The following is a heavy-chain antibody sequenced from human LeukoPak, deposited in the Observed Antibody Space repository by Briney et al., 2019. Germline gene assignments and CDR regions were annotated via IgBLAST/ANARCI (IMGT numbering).Heavy chain of an antibody. CDR3: ARDRTLASRIAGQKLGY. D-gene: IGHD6-13*01. V-gene: IGHV1-2*02. CDR1: GYTFTGYY. CDR2: INPNSGGT. Sequence: ASVKVSCKASGYTFTGYYMHWVRQAPGQGLEWMGWINPNSGGTNYAQKFQGRVTMTRDTSISTAYMELSRLRSDDTAVYYCARDRTLASRIAGQKLGYWGQGTLVTGSS. J-gene: IGHJ4*02.